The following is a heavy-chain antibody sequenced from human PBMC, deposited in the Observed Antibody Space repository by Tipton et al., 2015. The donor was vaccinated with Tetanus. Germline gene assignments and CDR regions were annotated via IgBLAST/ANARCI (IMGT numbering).Heavy chain of an antibody. CDR2: IKEDESEH. CDR3: VKSRGGNSGCGD. Sequence: GSLRLSCAASGFIFSGYWMGWVRQAPGKGLEWVANIKEDESEHQYVDSVKGRFTISRDNAQKSLYLQMNSLRVEDTAIYYCVKSRGGNSGCGDWGQGTLVTVSS. J-gene: IGHJ4*02. V-gene: IGHV3-7*01. D-gene: IGHD3-10*01. CDR1: GFIFSGYW.